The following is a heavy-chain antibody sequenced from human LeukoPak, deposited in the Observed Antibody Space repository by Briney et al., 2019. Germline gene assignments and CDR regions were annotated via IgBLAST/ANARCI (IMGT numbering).Heavy chain of an antibody. V-gene: IGHV3-74*01. CDR2: INSDGTRT. CDR1: GFTFSSYW. CDR3: AKRWGYFDY. J-gene: IGHJ4*02. Sequence: GGSLRLSCAASGFTFSSYWMHWVRQVPGKGLVWVSRINSDGTRTSYADSVKGRSTISRDNAKNSLYLQMNSLRAEDTAVYYCAKRWGYFDYWGQGTLVTVSS. D-gene: IGHD5-24*01.